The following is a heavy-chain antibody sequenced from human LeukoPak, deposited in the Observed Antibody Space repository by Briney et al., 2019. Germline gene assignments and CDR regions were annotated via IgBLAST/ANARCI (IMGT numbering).Heavy chain of an antibody. CDR2: ISSSSSYI. Sequence: GGSLRLSCAASGFTFSSYSMNWVRQAPGKGLEWVSSISSSSSYIYYADSGKGRFTISRDNAKNSLYLHMNTLRAEDTDVSYSARDRIPGPIVKAPGAFHYWGQGTLVTVSS. V-gene: IGHV3-21*01. D-gene: IGHD2-2*02. J-gene: IGHJ4*02. CDR1: GFTFSSYS. CDR3: ARDRIPGPIVKAPGAFHY.